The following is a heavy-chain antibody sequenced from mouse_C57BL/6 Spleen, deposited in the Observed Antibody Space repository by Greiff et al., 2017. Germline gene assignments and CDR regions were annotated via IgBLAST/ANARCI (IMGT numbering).Heavy chain of an antibody. CDR2: INPNNGGT. V-gene: IGHV1-26*01. J-gene: IGHJ4*01. CDR3: ATYYCGSSYAMDY. D-gene: IGHD1-1*01. CDR1: GYTFTDYY. Sequence: VQLQQSGPELVKPGASVKISCKASGYTFTDYYMTWVKQSHGKSLEWIGDINPNNGGTSYNQKFKGKATLTVDKSSSTAYMELRSLTSEDSAVYYCATYYCGSSYAMDYWGQGTSVTVSS.